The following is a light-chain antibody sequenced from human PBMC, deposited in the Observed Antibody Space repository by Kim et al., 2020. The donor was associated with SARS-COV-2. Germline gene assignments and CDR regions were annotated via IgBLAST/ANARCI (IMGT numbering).Light chain of an antibody. V-gene: IGKV3-20*01. CDR1: QRVSSNY. CDR3: QQYGSSPYT. CDR2: GAS. Sequence: LSPWERATRSCRASQRVSSNYFAWYQQKPGQAPRLLVYGASTRPAGIPDRFTGSGSGTDFTLTINRLEPEDFAVYYCQQYGSSPYTFGQGTKLEI. J-gene: IGKJ2*01.